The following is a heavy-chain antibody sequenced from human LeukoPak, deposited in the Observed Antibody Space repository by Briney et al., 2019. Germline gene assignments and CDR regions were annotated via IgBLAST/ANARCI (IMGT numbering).Heavy chain of an antibody. J-gene: IGHJ4*02. V-gene: IGHV3-21*04. D-gene: IGHD3-9*01. CDR1: GFTFSTYN. CDR2: ITSSSSYI. Sequence: GGSLRLSCVASGFTFSTYNMNWVRQAPGKGLEWVSSITSSSSYIYYADSVKGRFTISRDNAKNSLYLQMNSLRAEDTAVYYCAKYPYDTLTGYYIGLYYFDYWGQGTLVTVSS. CDR3: AKYPYDTLTGYYIGLYYFDY.